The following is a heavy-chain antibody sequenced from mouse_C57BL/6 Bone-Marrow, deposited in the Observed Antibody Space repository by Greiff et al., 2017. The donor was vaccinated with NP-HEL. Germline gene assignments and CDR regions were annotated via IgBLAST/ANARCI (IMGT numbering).Heavy chain of an antibody. CDR1: GFSFNTYA. V-gene: IGHV10-1*01. J-gene: IGHJ1*03. Sequence: GGGLVQPKGSLKLSCAASGFSFNTYAMNWVRQAPGKGLEWVARIRSKSNNYATYYADSVKDRFTISRDDSESMLYLQMNNLKTEDTAMYYCVRQGGYGNYVWYFDVWGTGTTVTVSS. D-gene: IGHD2-10*02. CDR3: VRQGGYGNYVWYFDV. CDR2: IRSKSNNYAT.